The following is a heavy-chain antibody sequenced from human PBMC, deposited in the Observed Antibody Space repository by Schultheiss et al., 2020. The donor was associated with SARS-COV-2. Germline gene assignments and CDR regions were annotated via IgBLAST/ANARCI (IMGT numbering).Heavy chain of an antibody. Sequence: GGSLRLSCAASGFTFSSYAMHWVRQVPGKGLEWVAGISGNGGYIDYGDSVKGRFTISRDNAKNSLYLQMNSLRAEDTAVYYCARAVGLGVWFDRDAFDIWGQGTMVTVSS. CDR2: ISGNGGYI. D-gene: IGHD3-10*01. CDR3: ARAVGLGVWFDRDAFDI. J-gene: IGHJ3*02. V-gene: IGHV3-64*04. CDR1: GFTFSSYA.